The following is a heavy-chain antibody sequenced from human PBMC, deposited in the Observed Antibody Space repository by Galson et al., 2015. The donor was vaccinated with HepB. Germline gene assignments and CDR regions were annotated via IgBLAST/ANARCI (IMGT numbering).Heavy chain of an antibody. D-gene: IGHD6-13*01. CDR2: ISSSSTYI. Sequence: SLRLSCAASGFTFSSYSMNWVRQAPGKGLEWVSSISSSSTYIYYADSVKGRFTISRDNAKKSLFLQMNSLRAEDTAVYYCARVGSTWTLVNWYFDLWGRGTLVTVSS. CDR1: GFTFSSYS. J-gene: IGHJ2*01. V-gene: IGHV3-21*01. CDR3: ARVGSTWTLVNWYFDL.